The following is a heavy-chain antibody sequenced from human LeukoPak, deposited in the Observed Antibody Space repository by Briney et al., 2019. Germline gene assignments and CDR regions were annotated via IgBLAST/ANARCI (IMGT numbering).Heavy chain of an antibody. CDR3: ARAPTDYGGNSGAFDI. CDR2: IYHSGST. Sequence: SETLSLTCTVSGGSISSGGYYWSWIRQPPGKGLEWIGYIYHSGSTYYNPSLKSRVTISVDRSKNQFSLKLSSVTAADTAVYYCARAPTDYGGNSGAFDIWGQGTMVTVSS. V-gene: IGHV4-30-2*01. D-gene: IGHD4-23*01. CDR1: GGSISSGGYY. J-gene: IGHJ3*02.